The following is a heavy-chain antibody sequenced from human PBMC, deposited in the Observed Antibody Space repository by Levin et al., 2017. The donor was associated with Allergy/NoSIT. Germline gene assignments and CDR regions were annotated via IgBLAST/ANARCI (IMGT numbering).Heavy chain of an antibody. Sequence: SETLSLTCTVSGGSISTSSYHWGWVRQPPGKGLEWIGNIYYTGRTSYNPSLKSRVTISIDTSKKQFFLRLNSVTAADTAVYYCARVMSAISAAGPEKWGQGALVTVSA. D-gene: IGHD6-25*01. CDR2: IYYTGRT. J-gene: IGHJ4*02. V-gene: IGHV4-39*07. CDR1: GGSISTSSYH. CDR3: ARVMSAISAAGPEK.